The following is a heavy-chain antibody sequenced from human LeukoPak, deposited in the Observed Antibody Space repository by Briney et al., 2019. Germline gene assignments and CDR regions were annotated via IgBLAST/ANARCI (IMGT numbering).Heavy chain of an antibody. D-gene: IGHD5-24*01. CDR3: AKDDAWLQYND. CDR1: GFTFSSYE. V-gene: IGHV3-23*01. CDR2: ISPSGDIK. Sequence: GGSLRLSCAASGFTFSSYEMNWVRQAPGKGLEWVSGISPSGDIKYYVDSVKGRFTVSRDNSKNTLYLQINSLRDEDTAVYYCAKDDAWLQYNDWGQGTLVTVSS. J-gene: IGHJ4*02.